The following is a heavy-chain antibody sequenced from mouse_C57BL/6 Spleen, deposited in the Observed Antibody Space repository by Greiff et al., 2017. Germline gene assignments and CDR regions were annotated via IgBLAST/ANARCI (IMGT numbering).Heavy chain of an antibody. CDR2: INPSSGYT. D-gene: IGHD2-4*01. CDR3: AREGNYYYDFAY. J-gene: IGHJ3*01. Sequence: QVQLQQSGADLARPGASVKMSCKASGFTFTSYTMHWVKQRPGQGLEWIGYINPSSGYTKYNQKFKDKATLTADKSSSTAYMQLSSLTSEDSAVYYCAREGNYYYDFAYWGQGTLVTVSA. CDR1: GFTFTSYT. V-gene: IGHV1-4*01.